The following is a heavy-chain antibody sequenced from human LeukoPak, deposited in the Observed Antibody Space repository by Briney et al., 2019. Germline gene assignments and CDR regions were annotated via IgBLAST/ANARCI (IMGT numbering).Heavy chain of an antibody. CDR1: GFTFSSYA. V-gene: IGHV3-23*01. D-gene: IGHD3-10*01. CDR2: ISGSGGST. Sequence: GSLRLSCAASGFTFSSYAMSWVRQAPGKGLEWVSAISGSGGSTYYADSVKGRFTISRDNSKNTLYLQMNSLRAEDTAVYYCAKSLRGVYYYGMDVWGQGTTVTVSS. J-gene: IGHJ6*02. CDR3: AKSLRGVYYYGMDV.